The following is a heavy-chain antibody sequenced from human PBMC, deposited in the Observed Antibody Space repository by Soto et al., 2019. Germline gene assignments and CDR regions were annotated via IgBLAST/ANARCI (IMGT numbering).Heavy chain of an antibody. CDR3: AKNIVVAPAAMAYFDY. V-gene: IGHV3-23*01. CDR1: GFTFSSYA. Sequence: PGGSLRLSCAASGFTFSSYAMSWVRQAPGEGLEWVSDTSGSSGSTYYADSVKGRFTISSDNSKNTLYLQMNILRVEDTAVYYCAKNIVVAPAAMAYFDYWGQGTLVTVSS. J-gene: IGHJ4*02. CDR2: TSGSSGST. D-gene: IGHD2-2*01.